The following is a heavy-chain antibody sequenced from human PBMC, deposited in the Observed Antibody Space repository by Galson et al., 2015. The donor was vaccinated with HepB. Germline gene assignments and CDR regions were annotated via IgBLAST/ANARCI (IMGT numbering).Heavy chain of an antibody. D-gene: IGHD2-15*01. CDR3: ARDNLRYCSGGSCYSYYYYGMDV. V-gene: IGHV1-18*04. Sequence: SVKVSCKASGYTFTSYGISWVRQAPGQGLEWMGWISAYNGNTNYAQKLQGRVTMTTDTSTSTAYMELRSLRSDDTAVYYCARDNLRYCSGGSCYSYYYYGMDVWGQGTTVTVSS. J-gene: IGHJ6*02. CDR2: ISAYNGNT. CDR1: GYTFTSYG.